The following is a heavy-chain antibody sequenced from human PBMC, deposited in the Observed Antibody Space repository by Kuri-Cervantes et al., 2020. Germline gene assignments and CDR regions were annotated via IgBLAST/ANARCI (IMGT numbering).Heavy chain of an antibody. CDR1: GYTFTSYY. Sequence: ASVKVSCKASGYTFTSYYMHWVRQAPGQGLEWMGIINPSGGSTSYAQKFQGRVTMTRDTSTSTAYMELRSLRSDDTAVYYCARDQAGMITFGGVIVIPYDYWGQGTLVTVSS. CDR3: ARDQAGMITFGGVIVIPYDY. D-gene: IGHD3-16*02. V-gene: IGHV1-46*01. J-gene: IGHJ4*02. CDR2: INPSGGST.